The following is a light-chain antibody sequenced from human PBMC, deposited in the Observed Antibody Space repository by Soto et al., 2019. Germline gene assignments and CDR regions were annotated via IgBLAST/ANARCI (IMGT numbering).Light chain of an antibody. CDR2: DAS. V-gene: IGKV1-5*01. J-gene: IGKJ1*01. CDR1: QRIANW. Sequence: DIQMTQSPSTLSASVGDRVTITCRTSQRIANWLAWYQQKPGKAPKRLIYDASTLDSGVPSRFSGSGSGTEFTLTISSLQPDDFATYYCQQSTTFGQGTKVEIK. CDR3: QQSTT.